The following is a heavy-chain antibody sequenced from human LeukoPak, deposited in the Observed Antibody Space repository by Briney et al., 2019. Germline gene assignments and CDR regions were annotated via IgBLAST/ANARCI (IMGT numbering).Heavy chain of an antibody. CDR2: ISNSGGST. Sequence: GGSLRLSCAASGFTFTTYAMSWVRQAPGRGLEWVSAISNSGGSTYYADSVKGRFTISRDNSKNTLYLQINSLRAEDTAIYYCARRGYGSGSYYFDYWGRGTLVTVSS. V-gene: IGHV3-23*01. J-gene: IGHJ4*02. CDR3: ARRGYGSGSYYFDY. D-gene: IGHD3-10*01. CDR1: GFTFTTYA.